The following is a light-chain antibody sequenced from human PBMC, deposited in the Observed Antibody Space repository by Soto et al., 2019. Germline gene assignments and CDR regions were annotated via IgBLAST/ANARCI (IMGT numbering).Light chain of an antibody. CDR2: GAS. CDR3: QQFANSPQT. CDR1: QSVTSSY. J-gene: IGKJ2*01. V-gene: IGKV3-20*01. Sequence: EIALTQSPGTLSLSPGERATLSCRPSQSVTSSYLAWYQQKPGQAPRLLIYGASSRATGIPDRFSGSGSGRDFTLTISRLEPEDFAMYYCQQFANSPQTFGQGTKLEIK.